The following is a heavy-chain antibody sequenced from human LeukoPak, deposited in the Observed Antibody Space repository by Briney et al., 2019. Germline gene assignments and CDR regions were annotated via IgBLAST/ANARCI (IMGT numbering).Heavy chain of an antibody. CDR1: GFTFSSYA. CDR3: AHPGYCSGGSCYDY. CDR2: ISGSGGST. V-gene: IGHV3-23*01. J-gene: IGHJ4*02. D-gene: IGHD2-15*01. Sequence: GGSLRLSCAASGFTFSSYAMSWVRQAPGKGLEWVSAISGSGGSTYYADSVKGRFTISRDNSKNTLYLQMNSLRAEDTAVYYCAHPGYCSGGSCYDYWGQGTLVTVSS.